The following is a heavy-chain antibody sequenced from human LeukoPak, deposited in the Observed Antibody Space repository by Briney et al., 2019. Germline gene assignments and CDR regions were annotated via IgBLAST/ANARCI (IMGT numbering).Heavy chain of an antibody. CDR1: GFTFSSYA. D-gene: IGHD3-3*01. CDR2: ISGSGGST. V-gene: IGHV3-23*01. Sequence: GGSLRLSCAASGFTFSSYAMSWVRQAPGKGLEWVSAISGSGGSTYYADSVKGRFTISRDNSKNTLYLQMNSLRAEDTAVYYCAKGSKVSSNYDFWSGPSDYWGQGTLVTVSS. CDR3: AKGSKVSSNYDFWSGPSDY. J-gene: IGHJ4*02.